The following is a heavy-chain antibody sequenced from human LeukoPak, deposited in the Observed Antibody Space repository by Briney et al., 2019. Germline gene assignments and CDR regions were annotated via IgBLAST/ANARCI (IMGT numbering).Heavy chain of an antibody. Sequence: ASVKVSCKASGYTFTSYDINWVRQATGQGLEWMGWMNPNSGNTGYAQKFQGRVTITRNTSISTAYMELSSLRSEDTAVYYCARGRGDYYNDAFDIWGQGTMVTVSS. V-gene: IGHV1-8*01. CDR2: MNPNSGNT. D-gene: IGHD4-17*01. J-gene: IGHJ3*02. CDR1: GYTFTSYD. CDR3: ARGRGDYYNDAFDI.